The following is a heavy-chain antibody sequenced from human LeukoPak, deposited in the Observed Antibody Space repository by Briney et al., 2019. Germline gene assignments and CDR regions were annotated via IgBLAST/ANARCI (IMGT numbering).Heavy chain of an antibody. CDR2: INPNSGGT. CDR3: ASSGYSYGYYFDY. D-gene: IGHD5-18*01. V-gene: IGHV1-2*06. J-gene: IGHJ4*02. CDR1: GYTFTGYY. Sequence: ASVKVSCKASGYTFTGYYMHWVRQAPGQGLEWMGRINPNSGGTNYAQKFQGRVTMTRDTSISTAYMELSRLRSVDTAVYYCASSGYSYGYYFDYWGQGTLVTVSS.